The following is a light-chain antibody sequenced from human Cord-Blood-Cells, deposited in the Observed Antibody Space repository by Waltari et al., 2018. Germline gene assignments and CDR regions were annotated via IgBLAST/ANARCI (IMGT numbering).Light chain of an antibody. CDR1: QSVSSSY. V-gene: IGKV3-20*01. Sequence: EIVLTQSPGTLSLSPGERATLSSSASQSVSSSYLACYQQKPGQAPRLLIYGASSRATGIPDRFSVSGSGTDFALTISRLEPEDFAVDYCQQYGSSPPYTFGQGTKLEIK. J-gene: IGKJ2*01. CDR3: QQYGSSPPYT. CDR2: GAS.